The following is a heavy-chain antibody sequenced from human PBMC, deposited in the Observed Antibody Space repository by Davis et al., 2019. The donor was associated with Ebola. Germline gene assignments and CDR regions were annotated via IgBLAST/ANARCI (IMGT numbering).Heavy chain of an antibody. CDR3: ARESIAAAGLYFDY. CDR2: IIPILGIA. D-gene: IGHD6-13*01. Sequence: AASVKVSCKASGGTFSSYAISWVRQAPGQGLEWMGRIIPILGIANYAQKFQGRVTITADKSTSTAYMELSSLRSEDTAVYYCARESIAAAGLYFDYWGQGTLVTVSS. J-gene: IGHJ4*02. V-gene: IGHV1-69*04. CDR1: GGTFSSYA.